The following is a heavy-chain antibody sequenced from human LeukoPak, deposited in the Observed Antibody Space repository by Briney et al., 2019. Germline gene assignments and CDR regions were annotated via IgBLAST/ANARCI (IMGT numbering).Heavy chain of an antibody. J-gene: IGHJ4*02. Sequence: PSETLSLTCTVSGGSISSYYWSWIRQPPGKGLEWIGYIYYSGSTNYNPSLKSRVTISVDTSKNQFSLKLSSVTAADTAVYYRANVARGWYGDEDYWGQGTLVTVSS. CDR2: IYYSGST. CDR3: ANVARGWYGDEDY. D-gene: IGHD6-19*01. V-gene: IGHV4-59*12. CDR1: GGSISSYY.